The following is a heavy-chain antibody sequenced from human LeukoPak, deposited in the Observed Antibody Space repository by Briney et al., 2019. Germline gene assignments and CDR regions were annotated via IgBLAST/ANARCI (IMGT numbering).Heavy chain of an antibody. D-gene: IGHD5-18*01. V-gene: IGHV4-61*01. CDR2: IYYSGGT. Sequence: SETLSLTCTVSGGSVSSGSFYWSWIRQPPGKGLEWIGYIYYSGGTNYNPSLKSRVTISIDTSKNQFSLKLSSVTAADTAVFFCARGGGYSYGYAFDIWGQGTMVTVS. CDR3: ARGGGYSYGYAFDI. CDR1: GGSVSSGSFY. J-gene: IGHJ3*02.